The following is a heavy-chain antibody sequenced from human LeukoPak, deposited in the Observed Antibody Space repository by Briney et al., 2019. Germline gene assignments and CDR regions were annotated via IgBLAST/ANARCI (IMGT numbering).Heavy chain of an antibody. CDR3: AKDRSDGDSREYAFDI. D-gene: IGHD4-17*01. Sequence: PSQTLSLTCTVSGGSISSGSYYWSWIRQPAGKGLEWIGRIYTSGSTNYNPSLKSRVTISVDTSKNQFSLKLSSVTAADTAVYYCAKDRSDGDSREYAFDIWGQGTMVTVSS. CDR2: IYTSGST. J-gene: IGHJ3*02. CDR1: GGSISSGSYY. V-gene: IGHV4-61*02.